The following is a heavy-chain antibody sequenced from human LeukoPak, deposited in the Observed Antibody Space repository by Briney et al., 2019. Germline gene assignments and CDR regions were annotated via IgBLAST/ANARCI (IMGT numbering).Heavy chain of an antibody. V-gene: IGHV1-18*01. CDR2: ISAYNGNT. CDR1: GYTFTSYG. Sequence: GASVTVSCKASGYTFTSYGISWVRQAPGQGLEWMGWISAYNGNTNYAQKLQGRVTMHTDTSTSTAYMGLRSLRSDDTDVYYCARGNSNTYYYGSGSRKWYYFDYWGQGTLVTVSS. J-gene: IGHJ4*02. CDR3: ARGNSNTYYYGSGSRKWYYFDY. D-gene: IGHD3-10*01.